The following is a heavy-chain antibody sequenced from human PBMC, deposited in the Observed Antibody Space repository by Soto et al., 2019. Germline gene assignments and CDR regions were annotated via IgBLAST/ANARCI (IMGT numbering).Heavy chain of an antibody. V-gene: IGHV4-34*01. CDR2: INHSGST. D-gene: IGHD6-13*01. CDR3: ARGGGYSSSWRDY. CDR1: GGSFSGYY. Sequence: PSEILSLTCAVYGGSFSGYYWSWIRQPPGKGLEWIGEINHSGSTNYNPSLKSRVTISVDTSKNQFSLKLSSVTAAGTAVYYCARGGGYSSSWRDYGGQETLVTVP. J-gene: IGHJ4*02.